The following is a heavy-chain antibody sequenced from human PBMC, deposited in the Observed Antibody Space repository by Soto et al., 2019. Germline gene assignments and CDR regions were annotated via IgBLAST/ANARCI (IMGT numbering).Heavy chain of an antibody. CDR1: GFTFSSYG. J-gene: IGHJ6*02. CDR2: ISYDGGNK. Sequence: QVQLVESGGGVVQPGRSLRLSCAASGFTFSSYGMHWVRQAPGKGLEWVAVISYDGGNKNYADSVKGRFTISRDNSKNTLYLQMNSLRAEDTAVYYCAKDLQRFLGHYYGMDVWGQGTTVTVSS. V-gene: IGHV3-30*18. D-gene: IGHD3-3*01. CDR3: AKDLQRFLGHYYGMDV.